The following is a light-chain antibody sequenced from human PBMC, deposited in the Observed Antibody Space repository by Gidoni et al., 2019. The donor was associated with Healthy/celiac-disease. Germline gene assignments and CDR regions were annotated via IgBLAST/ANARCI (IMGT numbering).Light chain of an antibody. CDR3: QQYNTYSPVT. CDR2: KAS. V-gene: IGKV1-5*03. CDR1: QSISNW. Sequence: DIQMTQSPSTLSASVGDRVTITCRASQSISNWLAWYQQKPGKAPKLLSYKASSLESGVPSRISGSGSGTEFTLTISSLQPDDFATYYCQQYNTYSPVTFGQGTKLVMK. J-gene: IGKJ2*01.